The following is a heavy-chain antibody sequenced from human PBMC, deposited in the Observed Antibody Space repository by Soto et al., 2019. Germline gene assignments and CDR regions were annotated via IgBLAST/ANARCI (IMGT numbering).Heavy chain of an antibody. CDR2: INHSGST. CDR3: AAEDIVATYLFDY. CDR1: GGSFSGYY. J-gene: IGHJ4*02. Sequence: SETLSLTCAVYGGSFSGYYWSWIRQPPGKGLEWIGEINHSGSTNYNPSLKSRVTISVDTSKNQFSLKLSSVTAADTAVYYCAAEDIVATYLFDYWGQGTLVTVSS. V-gene: IGHV4-34*01. D-gene: IGHD5-12*01.